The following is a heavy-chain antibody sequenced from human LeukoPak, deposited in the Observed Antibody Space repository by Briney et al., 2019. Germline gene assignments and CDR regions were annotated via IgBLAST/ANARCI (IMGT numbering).Heavy chain of an antibody. Sequence: SETLSLTCTVSGGSISSYYWSWIRLPPGKGLEWIGYIYYSGNTNYNPSLKSRVTISVDTSKNQFSLKLSSVTAADTAMYYCARDKGEYYDSSGYLDYWGQGTLVTVSS. D-gene: IGHD3-22*01. CDR2: IYYSGNT. CDR1: GGSISSYY. CDR3: ARDKGEYYDSSGYLDY. J-gene: IGHJ4*02. V-gene: IGHV4-59*01.